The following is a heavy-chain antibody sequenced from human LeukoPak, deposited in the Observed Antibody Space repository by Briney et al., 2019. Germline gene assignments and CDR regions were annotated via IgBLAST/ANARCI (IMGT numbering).Heavy chain of an antibody. D-gene: IGHD1-26*01. J-gene: IGHJ6*02. CDR2: IYYSGST. V-gene: IGHV4-59*01. CDR1: GGSISSYY. Sequence: SETLSLTCTVSGGSISSYYWSWIRQPPGKGLEWIGYIYYSGSTNYNPSLKSRVTISVDTSKNQFSLKLSSVTAADTAVYYCARARSERAWELPKGGYYYYGMDVWGQGTTVTVSS. CDR3: ARARSERAWELPKGGYYYYGMDV.